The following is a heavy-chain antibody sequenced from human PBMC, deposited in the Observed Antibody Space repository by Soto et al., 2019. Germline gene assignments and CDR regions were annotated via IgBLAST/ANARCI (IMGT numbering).Heavy chain of an antibody. D-gene: IGHD6-19*01. J-gene: IGHJ5*02. V-gene: IGHV4-34*01. CDR2: INHSGHT. Sequence: SETLSLTCAVYGGSFSVHYWSWIRQPPGKGLEWIAEINHSGHTNYNPSLKSRVTISADTSKNQLSLNLKSTTAADTAVYYCATLAPWGDHVFAVAWGQGTLVTVSS. CDR1: GGSFSVHY. CDR3: ATLAPWGDHVFAVA.